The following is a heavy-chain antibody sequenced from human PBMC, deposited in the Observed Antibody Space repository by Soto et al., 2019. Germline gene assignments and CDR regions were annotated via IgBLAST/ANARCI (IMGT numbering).Heavy chain of an antibody. CDR3: ARDQGMFLSYYYYGMDV. CDR1: GFTFSRFS. Sequence: GGSLRLSCAASGFTFSRFSMHWVRQAPGKGLAWVAVISYDGSNTHYAESVKGRFNISRDDSKNTVYLQMNNLRGEDSAVYYCARDQGMFLSYYYYGMDVWGQGTTVTVSS. J-gene: IGHJ6*02. D-gene: IGHD3-10*02. CDR2: ISYDGSNT. V-gene: IGHV3-30-3*01.